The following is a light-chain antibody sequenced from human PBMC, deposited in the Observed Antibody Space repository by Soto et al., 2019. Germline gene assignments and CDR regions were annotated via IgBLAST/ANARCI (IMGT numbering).Light chain of an antibody. Sequence: QSALTQPASVSGSPGQSITISCTGSSSDVGGYNYVSWYQQHPGKAPKLMIYDVNNRPSGVSNRFSGSKSGNTASLTISGLQAEDEADYYCSSYTSSSTLKVFGGGTKLTVL. J-gene: IGLJ2*01. CDR2: DVN. CDR1: SSDVGGYNY. V-gene: IGLV2-14*01. CDR3: SSYTSSSTLKV.